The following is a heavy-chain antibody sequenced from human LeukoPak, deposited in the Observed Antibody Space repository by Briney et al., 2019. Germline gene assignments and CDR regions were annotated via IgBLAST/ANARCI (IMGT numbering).Heavy chain of an antibody. D-gene: IGHD2-2*01. CDR1: GYSISSGYY. J-gene: IGHJ4*02. CDR3: ARLPPRRTRDIVVVPAAVVDY. Sequence: SETLSLTCAVSGYSISSGYYWGWIRQPPGKGLEWIGSIYHSGSTYYNPSLKSRVTISVDTPKNQFSLKLSSVAAADTAVYYCARLPPRRTRDIVVVPAAVVDYWGQGTLVTVSS. V-gene: IGHV4-38-2*01. CDR2: IYHSGST.